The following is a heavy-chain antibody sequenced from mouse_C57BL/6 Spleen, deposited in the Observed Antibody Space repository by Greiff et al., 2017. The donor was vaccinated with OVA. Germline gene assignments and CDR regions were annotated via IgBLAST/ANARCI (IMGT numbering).Heavy chain of an antibody. J-gene: IGHJ2*01. D-gene: IGHD4-1*01. V-gene: IGHV1-15*01. CDR2: IDPETGGT. CDR3: TRSETGGFDY. CDR1: GYTFTDYE. Sequence: QVHVKQSGAELVRPGASVTLSCKASGYTFTDYEMHWVKQTPVHGLEWIGAIDPETGGTAYNQKFKGKAILTADKSSSTAYMELRSLTSEDSAVYYCTRSETGGFDYWGQGTTLTVSS.